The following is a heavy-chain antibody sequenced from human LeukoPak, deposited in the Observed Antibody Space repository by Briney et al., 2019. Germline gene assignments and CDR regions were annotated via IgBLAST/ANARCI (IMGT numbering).Heavy chain of an antibody. CDR2: ISGSGGST. CDR1: GFTFSSYA. V-gene: IGHV3-23*01. CDR3: AKDTWFGEQRGDY. J-gene: IGHJ4*02. D-gene: IGHD3-10*01. Sequence: PGGSLRLSCAASGFTFSSYAMSWVRQAPGKGLEWVSAISGSGGSTYYADSVRGRFTISRDNSKNTLYLQMNSLRAEDTAVYYCAKDTWFGEQRGDYWGQGTLVTVSS.